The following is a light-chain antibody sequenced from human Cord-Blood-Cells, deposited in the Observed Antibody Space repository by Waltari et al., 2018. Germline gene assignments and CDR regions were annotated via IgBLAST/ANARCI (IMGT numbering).Light chain of an antibody. V-gene: IGKV1-39*01. J-gene: IGKJ1*01. CDR3: QQRYITTGIGT. CDR2: ASS. Sequence: IQMTQSPSSLSASVGDRVPIPCRASQSISSYLNWYQQNPGKAPKLLIYASSILKSGIPARFSVSGCGTELALTITSRRPEDDATSYCQQRYITTGIGTFGQGTKVEIK. CDR1: QSISSY.